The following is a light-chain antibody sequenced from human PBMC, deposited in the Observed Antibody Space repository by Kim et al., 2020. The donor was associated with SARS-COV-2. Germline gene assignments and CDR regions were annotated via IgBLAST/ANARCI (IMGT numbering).Light chain of an antibody. J-gene: IGKJ2*01. Sequence: SLGDRATLPRRASQSVSNHLACYQPKPGQPPSLPPHGSPIRATGVPARFSGSGSVTDLTLTVSRLQSDDFFVYYCHQYNDWLPGDTFGQGT. CDR1: QSVSNH. CDR2: GSP. CDR3: HQYNDWLPGDT. V-gene: IGKV3-15*01.